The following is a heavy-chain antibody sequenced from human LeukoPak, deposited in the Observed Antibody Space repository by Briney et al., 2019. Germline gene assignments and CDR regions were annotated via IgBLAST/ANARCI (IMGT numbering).Heavy chain of an antibody. Sequence: ASVKVSCKASGYTFTIYDISWVRQAPGQGLEWMGWISTYNGDTNYAQKLQGRVTMTTDTSTSTVYMELSSLRSEDTAVYYCARDHRGSYWYYWGQGTLVTVSS. CDR1: GYTFTIYD. CDR3: ARDHRGSYWYY. J-gene: IGHJ4*02. CDR2: ISTYNGDT. D-gene: IGHD1-26*01. V-gene: IGHV1-18*01.